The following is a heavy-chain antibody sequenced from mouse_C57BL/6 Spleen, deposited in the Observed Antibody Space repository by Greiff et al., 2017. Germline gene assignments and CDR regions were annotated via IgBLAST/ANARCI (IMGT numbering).Heavy chain of an antibody. J-gene: IGHJ2*01. CDR1: GFTFTDYY. V-gene: IGHV1-19*01. CDR3: ASGQIRLRGFDY. Sequence: VQLLQSGPVLVKPGASLKMSCTASGFTFTDYYMNWVNQTPGKSLEWIGFITPYNGGISYNHTFKGKATLTVDKCSSTAYMELNSLTSEDSAVYYGASGQIRLRGFDYWGQGTTLTVSS. CDR2: ITPYNGGI. D-gene: IGHD3-2*02.